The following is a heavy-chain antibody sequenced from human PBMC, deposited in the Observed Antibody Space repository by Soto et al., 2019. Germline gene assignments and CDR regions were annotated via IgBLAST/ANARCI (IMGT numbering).Heavy chain of an antibody. Sequence: PSETLSLTCTVSGGSISSYYWSWIRQPPGKGLEWIGYIYYSGSTNYNPSLKSRVTISVDTSKNQFSLKLSSVTAADTAVYYCAIARASMVRGVLNYYIYGMDVWDQETTQNVSS. CDR3: AIARASMVRGVLNYYIYGMDV. D-gene: IGHD3-10*01. CDR2: IYYSGST. CDR1: GGSISSYY. V-gene: IGHV4-59*01. J-gene: IGHJ6*02.